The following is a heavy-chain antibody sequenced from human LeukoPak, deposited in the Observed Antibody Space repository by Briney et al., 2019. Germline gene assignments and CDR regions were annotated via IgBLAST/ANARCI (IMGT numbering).Heavy chain of an antibody. CDR3: ARHTIYGSGSYLDY. V-gene: IGHV3-33*01. Sequence: GRSLRLSCAASGFTFSSYGMHWVRQAPGKGLEWVAVIWYDGSNKYYADSVKGRFTISRDNSKNTLYLQMNSQRAEDTAVYYCARHTIYGSGSYLDYWGQGTLVTVSS. CDR2: IWYDGSNK. D-gene: IGHD3-10*01. J-gene: IGHJ4*02. CDR1: GFTFSSYG.